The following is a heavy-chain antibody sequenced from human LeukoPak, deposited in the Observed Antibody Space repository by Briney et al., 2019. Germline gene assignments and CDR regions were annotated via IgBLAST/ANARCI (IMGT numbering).Heavy chain of an antibody. CDR2: IYYSGST. CDR1: GGSISSGDYY. V-gene: IGHV4-31*03. D-gene: IGHD2-2*01. Sequence: SETLSLTCTVSGGSISSGDYYWSWIRQLPGTGLEWIGYIYYSGSTYYNPSHKSRLTMSVDTAKNQFSLRLRSVTAADTAVYYCAKYTTTSRKVGFDPWGQGTLITVSS. CDR3: AKYTTTSRKVGFDP. J-gene: IGHJ5*01.